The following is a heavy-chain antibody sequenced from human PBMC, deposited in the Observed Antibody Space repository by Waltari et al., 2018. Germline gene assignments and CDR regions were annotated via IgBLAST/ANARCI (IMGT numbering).Heavy chain of an antibody. Sequence: EVQLVESGGGLVQPGGSVRLRGSGAGCHFRTHCRTWVRQAPGKGLGWLANINQDGSEKYSVESVKGRFTISRDNAKNSLYLQLNSLRADDTAVYYCTRGGDDSSWYWRNWGQGTLVTVSS. CDR2: INQDGSEK. V-gene: IGHV3-7*01. CDR3: TRGGDDSSWYWRN. D-gene: IGHD6-13*01. CDR1: GCHFRTHC. J-gene: IGHJ4*02.